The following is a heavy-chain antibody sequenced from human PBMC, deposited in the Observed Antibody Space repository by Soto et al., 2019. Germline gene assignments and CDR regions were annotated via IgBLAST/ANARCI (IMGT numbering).Heavy chain of an antibody. Sequence: QVQLVQSGAEVKKPGASVKVSCKASGYTFTSYDINWVRQATGQGLEWMGWMNPNSGNTGYAQKFQGRVTXTRNTXXXXXXXXLSSXRSXXXXVXYCARERAVAGFDYWGQGTLVTV. CDR2: MNPNSGNT. CDR3: ARERAVAGFDY. CDR1: GYTFTSYD. J-gene: IGHJ4*02. V-gene: IGHV1-8*01. D-gene: IGHD6-19*01.